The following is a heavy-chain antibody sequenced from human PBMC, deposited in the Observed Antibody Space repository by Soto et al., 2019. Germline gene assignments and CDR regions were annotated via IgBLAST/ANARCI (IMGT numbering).Heavy chain of an antibody. J-gene: IGHJ6*02. CDR3: AREQLGYYYDSSGYRLYYYYGMDV. Sequence: TVKASCKASGRNFSSYAISWVRQAPGQGLEWMGGIIPIFGTANYAQKFQGRVTITADESTSTAYMELSSLRSEDTAVYYCAREQLGYYYDSSGYRLYYYYGMDVWGQGTTVTVSS. CDR2: IIPIFGTA. V-gene: IGHV1-69*13. D-gene: IGHD3-22*01. CDR1: GRNFSSYA.